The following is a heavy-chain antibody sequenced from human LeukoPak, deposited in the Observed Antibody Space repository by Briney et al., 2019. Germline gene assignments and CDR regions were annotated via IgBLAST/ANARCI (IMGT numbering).Heavy chain of an antibody. Sequence: PSETLSLTCTVSGGSISSYYWSWIRQPPGKGLEWVGYIYYSGSTNYNPSLKSRVTISVDTSKNQFSLKLSSVTAADTAVYYCARVMRYSYGRVGAFDIWGQGTMVTVPS. D-gene: IGHD5-18*01. V-gene: IGHV4-59*01. CDR1: GGSISSYY. J-gene: IGHJ3*02. CDR3: ARVMRYSYGRVGAFDI. CDR2: IYYSGST.